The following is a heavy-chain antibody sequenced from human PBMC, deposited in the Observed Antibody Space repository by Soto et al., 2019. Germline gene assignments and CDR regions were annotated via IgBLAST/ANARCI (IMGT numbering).Heavy chain of an antibody. CDR2: ISYDGSNK. J-gene: IGHJ4*02. D-gene: IGHD6-19*01. CDR3: AREYSSGWYFWVGGY. CDR1: GFTFSSYA. V-gene: IGHV3-30-3*01. Sequence: QVQLVESGGGVVQPGRSLRLSCAASGFTFSSYAMHWVRQAPGKGLEWVAVISYDGSNKYYADSVKGRFTISRDNSKNTLYLQMNSLRAEDTAVYYCAREYSSGWYFWVGGYWGQGTLVTVSS.